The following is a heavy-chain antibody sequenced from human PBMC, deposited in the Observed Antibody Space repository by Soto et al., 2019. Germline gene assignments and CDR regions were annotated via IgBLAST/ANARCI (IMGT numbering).Heavy chain of an antibody. V-gene: IGHV3-30*18. CDR2: ISYDGSNK. CDR1: GFTFSSYG. D-gene: IGHD6-19*01. Sequence: GGSLRLSCAASGFTFSSYGMHWVRQAPGKGLEWGAVISYDGSNKYYADSVKGRFTISRDNSKNTLYLQMNSLRAEDTAVYYCAKPTYSSGWAFDYWGQGALVTVSS. CDR3: AKPTYSSGWAFDY. J-gene: IGHJ4*02.